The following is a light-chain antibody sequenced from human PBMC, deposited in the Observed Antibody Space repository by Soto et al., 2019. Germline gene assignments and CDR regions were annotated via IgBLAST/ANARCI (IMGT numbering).Light chain of an antibody. V-gene: IGKV1-5*03. Sequence: DIQMTQSPSTLSASVGDRVTITCRASQSISNWLARYQQKPGKAPKLLIYKASTLESGVPSRFSGSGSGTEFTLTISSLQPDDFATYYCQQYNSYPYTFGQGTKLEIK. CDR2: KAS. CDR1: QSISNW. CDR3: QQYNSYPYT. J-gene: IGKJ2*01.